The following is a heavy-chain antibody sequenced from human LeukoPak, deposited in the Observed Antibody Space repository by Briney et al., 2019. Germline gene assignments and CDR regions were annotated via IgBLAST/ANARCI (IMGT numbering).Heavy chain of an antibody. Sequence: TSETLSLTCADDGGSFRGYYWSWIRQPPAKGLEWIGEINHSGSTNYNPAPKRRVTITVNTSKNQFSLKLSSVTAADTAVYYCARGSSSGWYRWFDPWGQGTLVTVSS. J-gene: IGHJ5*02. CDR1: GGSFRGYY. D-gene: IGHD6-19*01. V-gene: IGHV4-34*01. CDR3: ARGSSSGWYRWFDP. CDR2: INHSGST.